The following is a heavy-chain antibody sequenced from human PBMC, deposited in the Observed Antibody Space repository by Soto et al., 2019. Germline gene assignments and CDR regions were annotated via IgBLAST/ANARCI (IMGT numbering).Heavy chain of an antibody. CDR2: INHSGST. CDR3: ARGGRVTIFGVVIDYGMGV. V-gene: IGHV4-34*01. J-gene: IGHJ6*02. Sequence: SETLSLTCAVYGGSFSGYYWSWIRQPPGKGLEWIGEINHSGSTNYNPSLKSRVTISVDTSKNQFSLKLSSVTAADTAVYYCARGGRVTIFGVVIDYGMGVWGQGTTVTVSS. D-gene: IGHD3-3*01. CDR1: GGSFSGYY.